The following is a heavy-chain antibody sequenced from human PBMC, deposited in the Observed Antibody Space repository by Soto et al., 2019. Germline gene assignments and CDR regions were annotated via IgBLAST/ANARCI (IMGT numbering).Heavy chain of an antibody. CDR3: ARGGSLRYCSGGRCYLPHYYYYYGMDV. D-gene: IGHD2-15*01. J-gene: IGHJ6*02. Sequence: SETLSLTCTVSGDFINSDDYYWTWIRQHPGTGLEWIAYIHHSGRAYYSPSLDSRVTMSIDTSKNQFSLKLNSLTAADTAVYYCARGGSLRYCSGGRCYLPHYYYYYGMDVWGQGTTVTVSS. CDR2: IHHSGRA. V-gene: IGHV4-31*03. CDR1: GDFINSDDYY.